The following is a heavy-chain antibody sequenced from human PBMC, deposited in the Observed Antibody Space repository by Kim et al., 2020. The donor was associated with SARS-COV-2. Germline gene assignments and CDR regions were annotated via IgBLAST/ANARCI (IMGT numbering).Heavy chain of an antibody. CDR2: INQSGST. D-gene: IGHD3-3*01. Sequence: SETLSLTCAVFGGSFSDFSRTWIRQSSGKGLEWIGEINQSGSTNYNPSLKSRVTISLDTSRNQFSLKVTSVTAADTAIYYCARGRVGVVPSPVLGLGPFWKYHYMDVWGKGATVTVS. J-gene: IGHJ6*03. V-gene: IGHV4-34*01. CDR3: ARGRVGVVPSPVLGLGPFWKYHYMDV. CDR1: GGSFSDFS.